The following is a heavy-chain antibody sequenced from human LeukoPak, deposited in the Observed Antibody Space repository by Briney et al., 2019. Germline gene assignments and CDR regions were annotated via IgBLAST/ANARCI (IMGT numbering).Heavy chain of an antibody. CDR2: IYVAGNT. D-gene: IGHD6-13*01. V-gene: IGHV4-4*07. CDR1: GGSISPYY. Sequence: SETLSLTCTVSGGSISPYYWSWIRQSAGKGLEWIGRIYVAGNTDYNPSLKGRVFISVDPSTNQFSLKVRSVTAADTAVYYCARETGGYSSSWYGGDYWGQGTLVTVSS. CDR3: ARETGGYSSSWYGGDY. J-gene: IGHJ4*02.